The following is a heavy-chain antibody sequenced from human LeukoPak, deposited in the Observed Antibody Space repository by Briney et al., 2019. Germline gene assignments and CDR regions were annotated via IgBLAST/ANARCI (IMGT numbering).Heavy chain of an antibody. D-gene: IGHD3-3*01. Sequence: PSETPSLTCTVSGGSISSYYWSWIRQPPEKGLEWIGYIYYSGSTNYNPSLKSRVTISVDTSKNQFSLKLSSVTAADTAVYYCARAPQGYDFWSGYTGPMTDWGQGTLVTVSS. J-gene: IGHJ4*02. CDR2: IYYSGST. V-gene: IGHV4-59*01. CDR1: GGSISSYY. CDR3: ARAPQGYDFWSGYTGPMTD.